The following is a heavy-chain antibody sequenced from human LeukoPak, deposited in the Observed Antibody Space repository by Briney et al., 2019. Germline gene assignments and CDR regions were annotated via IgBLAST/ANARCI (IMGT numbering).Heavy chain of an antibody. CDR1: GFTFSSYA. Sequence: GGSLRLSCAASGFTFSSYAMSWVRQAPGKGLEWVSAISGSGGSTYYADSVKGRFTISRGNSKNTLYLQMNSLRAEDTAVYYCAKDIDSSGYYPRPDDYWGQGTLVTVSS. V-gene: IGHV3-23*01. J-gene: IGHJ4*02. CDR3: AKDIDSSGYYPRPDDY. CDR2: ISGSGGST. D-gene: IGHD3-22*01.